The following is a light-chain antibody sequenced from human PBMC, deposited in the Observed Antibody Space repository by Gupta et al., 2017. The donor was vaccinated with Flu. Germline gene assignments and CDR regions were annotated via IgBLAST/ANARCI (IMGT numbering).Light chain of an antibody. V-gene: IGKV3-20*01. CDR3: QQASSSPFI. J-gene: IGKJ3*01. CDR2: GAS. Sequence: EIALTQSPGTLYLSPGERANLSCRASQSLSGNFLAWYQQRPGQAPRLLIYGASTRATGIPDRFSGSGSETEFTLTISRLEPEDFAVYYCQQASSSPFIFGHGTNLNIK. CDR1: QSLSGNF.